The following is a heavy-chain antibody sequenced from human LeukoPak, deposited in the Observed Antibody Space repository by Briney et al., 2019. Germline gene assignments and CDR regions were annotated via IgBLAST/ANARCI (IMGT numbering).Heavy chain of an antibody. D-gene: IGHD2-8*02. CDR2: ILYRGTA. CDR1: GDSISSDDYY. V-gene: IGHV4-30-4*01. J-gene: IGHJ4*02. CDR3: ARFRRGIYYFDR. Sequence: SQTLSLTCSVSGDSISSDDYYWSRIRQPPGKGLEWIGYILYRGTAYYHPSLKSRVIISVDTSRNEFSLELTSVTAADTAVYYCARFRRGIYYFDRWGQGTLVTVSS.